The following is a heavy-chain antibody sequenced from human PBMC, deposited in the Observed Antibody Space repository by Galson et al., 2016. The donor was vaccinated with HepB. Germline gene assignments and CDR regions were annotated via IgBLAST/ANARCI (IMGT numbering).Heavy chain of an antibody. CDR1: GYTFTTYA. V-gene: IGHV1-3*01. CDR3: ARDSGSPNWFDP. D-gene: IGHD1-26*01. CDR2: INAGNGNT. J-gene: IGHJ5*02. Sequence: SVKVSCKASGYTFTTYAMHWVRQAPGQRLEWMGWINAGNGNTKYSQKFQGRVTITGDTSASTAYMELSSLRSEDTAVYYCARDSGSPNWFDPWGQGTLVTVSS.